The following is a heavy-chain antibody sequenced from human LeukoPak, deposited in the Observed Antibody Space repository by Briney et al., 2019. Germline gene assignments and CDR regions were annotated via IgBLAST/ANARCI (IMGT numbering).Heavy chain of an antibody. Sequence: PGGSLRLSCAASGFTFSSYGMHWVRQAPGKGLEWVAVISYDGSNKYYADSVKGRFTISRDNSKNTLYLQMNSLRAEDTAVYYRAKDRAARVPYYFDYWGQGTLVTVSS. V-gene: IGHV3-30*18. CDR1: GFTFSSYG. D-gene: IGHD6-6*01. CDR2: ISYDGSNK. CDR3: AKDRAARVPYYFDY. J-gene: IGHJ4*02.